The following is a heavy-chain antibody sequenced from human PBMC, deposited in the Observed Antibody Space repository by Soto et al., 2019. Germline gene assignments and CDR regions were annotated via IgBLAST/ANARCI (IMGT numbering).Heavy chain of an antibody. CDR3: AKDRGRVLRFLEWLLSGYGMDV. CDR1: GFTFDDYA. V-gene: IGHV3-9*01. CDR2: ISWNSGSI. D-gene: IGHD3-3*01. Sequence: EVQLVESEGGLVQPGRSLRLSCAASGFTFDDYAMHWVRQAPGKGLEWVSGISWNSGSIGYADSVKGRFTISRDNAKNSLYLQMNSLRAEDTALYYCAKDRGRVLRFLEWLLSGYGMDVWGQGTTVTVSS. J-gene: IGHJ6*02.